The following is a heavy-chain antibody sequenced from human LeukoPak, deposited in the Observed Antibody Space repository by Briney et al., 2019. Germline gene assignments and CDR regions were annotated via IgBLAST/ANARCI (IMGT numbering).Heavy chain of an antibody. CDR3: ARERRLDRNWFDP. V-gene: IGHV1-2*02. D-gene: IGHD5-12*01. Sequence: ASVKVPCKASGYTFTGYYMHWVRQAPGQGLEWMGWINPNSGGTNYAQKFQGRVTMTRDTSISTAYMELSRLRSGDTAVYYCARERRLDRNWFDPWGQGTLVTVSS. J-gene: IGHJ5*02. CDR1: GYTFTGYY. CDR2: INPNSGGT.